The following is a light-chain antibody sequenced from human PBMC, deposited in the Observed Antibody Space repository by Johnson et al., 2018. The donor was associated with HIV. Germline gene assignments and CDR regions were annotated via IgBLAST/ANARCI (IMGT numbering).Light chain of an antibody. J-gene: IGLJ1*01. CDR2: DNN. Sequence: QSVLTQPPSVSAAPGQKVTISCSGSNSNIGNNYVSWYQQLPGTAPKLLIYDNNKRPSGIPDRFSDSQSCTSATLAIPGLQPGDEADYYCGTWDTSLGAQYVFGSGTKVTVL. CDR3: GTWDTSLGAQYV. CDR1: NSNIGNNY. V-gene: IGLV1-51*01.